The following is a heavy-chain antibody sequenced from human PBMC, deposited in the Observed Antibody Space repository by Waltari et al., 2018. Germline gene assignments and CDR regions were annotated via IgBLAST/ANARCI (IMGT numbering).Heavy chain of an antibody. CDR3: LRDSSGSHFDY. J-gene: IGHJ4*02. V-gene: IGHV1-2*06. CDR2: INPKTGDT. CDR1: GYTFTGYA. D-gene: IGHD3-22*01. Sequence: LVQSGAEVKKPGASVKVSCKASGYTFTGYAILWVRQAPGPGLEWMGRINPKTGDTHYAQNFQGRVALTTDTSTNTAFMELQRLRSDDTAVYYCLRDSSGSHFDYWGQGTLVTVSS.